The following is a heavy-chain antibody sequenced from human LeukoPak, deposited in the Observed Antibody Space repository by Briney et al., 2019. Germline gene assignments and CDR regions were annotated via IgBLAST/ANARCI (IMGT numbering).Heavy chain of an antibody. D-gene: IGHD1-26*01. CDR2: TPYDGSIQ. V-gene: IGHV3-30*19. CDR1: GFSFSDYG. CDR3: ARDQAGA. J-gene: IGHJ5*02. Sequence: GGSLRLSCAASGFSFSDYGMHWVRQLPGKGLEWVAFTPYDGSIQVYADSVRGRFTISRDNDKNTLFLQMNSLGAEDTAVYYCARDQAGAWGQGTQVTVSS.